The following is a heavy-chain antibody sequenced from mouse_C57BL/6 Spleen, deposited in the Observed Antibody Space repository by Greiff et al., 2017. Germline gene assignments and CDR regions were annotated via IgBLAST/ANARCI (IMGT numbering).Heavy chain of an antibody. CDR1: GFSFNTYA. J-gene: IGHJ4*01. CDR2: IRSKSNNYAT. D-gene: IGHD1-1*01. CDR3: VRQLPNYYAMDY. Sequence: EVQLVESGGGLVQPKGSLKLSCAASGFSFNTYAMNWVRQAPGKGLEWVARIRSKSNNYATYYADSVKDRFTISRDDSESMLYLQMNNLKTEDTAMYYGVRQLPNYYAMDYWGQGTSVTVSS. V-gene: IGHV10-1*01.